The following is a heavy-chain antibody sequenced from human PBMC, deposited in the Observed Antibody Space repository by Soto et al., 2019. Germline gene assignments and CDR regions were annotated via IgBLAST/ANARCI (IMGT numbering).Heavy chain of an antibody. V-gene: IGHV2-5*02. Sequence: QITLEESGPALVKPTQTLTLTCTFSGFSLITSGVGVGWIRQPPGKALEWLALIYWDDDKRYNPSLANRLTITKDTSKSQVVLTMTDMDPVDTATYSCAHRLSGDTGNWNCGAFDYWGQGTLVTVSS. J-gene: IGHJ4*02. CDR2: IYWDDDK. CDR1: GFSLITSGVG. CDR3: AHRLSGDTGNWNCGAFDY. D-gene: IGHD1-1*01.